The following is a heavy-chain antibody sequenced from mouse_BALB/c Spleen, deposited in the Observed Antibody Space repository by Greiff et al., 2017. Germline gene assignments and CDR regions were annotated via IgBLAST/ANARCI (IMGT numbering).Heavy chain of an antibody. CDR2: INPNNGGT. J-gene: IGHJ2*01. Sequence: VQLQQSGPEPVKPGASVKIPCKASGYTFTDYNMDWVKQSHGKSLEWIGDINPNNGGTIYNQKFKGKATLTVDKSSSTAYMELRSLTSEDTAVYYCARGDRYGSVGYFDYWGQGTTLTVSS. V-gene: IGHV1-18*01. D-gene: IGHD2-14*01. CDR3: ARGDRYGSVGYFDY. CDR1: GYTFTDYN.